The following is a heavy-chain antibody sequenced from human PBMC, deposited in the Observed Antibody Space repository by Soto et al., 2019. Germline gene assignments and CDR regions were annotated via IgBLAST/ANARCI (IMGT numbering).Heavy chain of an antibody. CDR2: ISAYNGNT. Sequence: ASVKVSCKASGYTFTSYGISWVRQAPGQGLEWMGWISAYNGNTNYAQKLQGRVTMTTDTSTSTAYMELRSLRSDDTAVYYCARADCSGGSCYYYYGMDVWGQGTTVTVSS. V-gene: IGHV1-18*01. D-gene: IGHD2-15*01. CDR1: GYTFTSYG. J-gene: IGHJ6*02. CDR3: ARADCSGGSCYYYYGMDV.